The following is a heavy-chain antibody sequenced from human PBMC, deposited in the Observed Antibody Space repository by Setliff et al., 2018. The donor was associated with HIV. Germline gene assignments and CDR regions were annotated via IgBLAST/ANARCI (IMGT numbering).Heavy chain of an antibody. CDR3: ARGGVVAKP. CDR1: NGSISTNDW. Sequence: SETLSLTCTVFNGSISTNDWWTWDRQPPEKGLEWIGEMYHSGSTNYSPSLKSRVTISVDKSKKQFSLRLTSETAADTAVYYCARGGVVAKPWGQGTLVTVAS. J-gene: IGHJ5*02. D-gene: IGHD3-3*01. V-gene: IGHV4-4*02. CDR2: MYHSGST.